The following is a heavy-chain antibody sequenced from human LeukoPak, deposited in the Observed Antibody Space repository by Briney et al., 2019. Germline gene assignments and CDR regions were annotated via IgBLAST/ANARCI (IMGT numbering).Heavy chain of an antibody. Sequence: PSETLSLTCTVSGGSISSSSYYWGWIRQPPGKGLEWIGSIYHSGSTYYNPSLKSRVTISVDTSKNQFSLKLSSVTAADTAVYYCARQPPSRSSASIERVDYWGQGTLVTVSS. V-gene: IGHV4-39*07. D-gene: IGHD2-15*01. CDR2: IYHSGST. CDR1: GGSISSSSYY. CDR3: ARQPPSRSSASIERVDY. J-gene: IGHJ4*02.